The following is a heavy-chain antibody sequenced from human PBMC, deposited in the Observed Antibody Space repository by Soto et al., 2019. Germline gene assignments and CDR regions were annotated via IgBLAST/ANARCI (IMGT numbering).Heavy chain of an antibody. Sequence: QSGGSLRLSCAASGFTFSSYSMNWARQAPGMGLEWVAVISYDGSNKYYADSVKGRFTISRDNSKNTLYLQMNSLRAEDTAVYYCANLGIAVAGLCLWGQGTLVTVSS. D-gene: IGHD6-19*01. CDR1: GFTFSSYS. CDR2: ISYDGSNK. V-gene: IGHV3-30*18. J-gene: IGHJ4*02. CDR3: ANLGIAVAGLCL.